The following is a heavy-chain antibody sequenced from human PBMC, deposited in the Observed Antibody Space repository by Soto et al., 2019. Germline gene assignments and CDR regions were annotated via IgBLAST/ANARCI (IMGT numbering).Heavy chain of an antibody. Sequence: SATLSVTCSVAGGSVSSGTYYWTWIRQPPGRGLEWIAYIYYSGRTNYNPSLKSRVTISVDTSKNQFSLKLSSVTAADTAVYYCARVADYYYDRSGYFDYWGQGNLVTVSS. D-gene: IGHD3-22*01. CDR2: IYYSGRT. CDR1: GGSVSSGTYY. CDR3: ARVADYYYDRSGYFDY. V-gene: IGHV4-61*01. J-gene: IGHJ4*02.